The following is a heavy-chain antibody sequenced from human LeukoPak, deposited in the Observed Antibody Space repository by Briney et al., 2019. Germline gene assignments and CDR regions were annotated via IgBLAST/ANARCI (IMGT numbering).Heavy chain of an antibody. V-gene: IGHV3-66*01. CDR1: GFTVSNNY. Sequence: GGSLRLSCAASGFTVSNNYMSWVRQAPGKGLEWVSVVYGGGSTYYADSVKGRFTISRDNSKNTVYLQVNSLRDEDTAVYYCARDLEAANTYYFDYWGQGTMVTVSS. CDR2: VYGGGST. CDR3: ARDLEAANTYYFDY. D-gene: IGHD6-13*01. J-gene: IGHJ4*02.